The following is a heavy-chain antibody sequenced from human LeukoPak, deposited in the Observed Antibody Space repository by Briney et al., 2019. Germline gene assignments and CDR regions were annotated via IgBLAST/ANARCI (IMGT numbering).Heavy chain of an antibody. V-gene: IGHV3-66*01. Sequence: GRSLRLSCAASGFTFSSNYMSWVRQAPGKGLEWVSVIYSGGSTYYADYVKGRCTISRDNYKNTLYLQMNSLRAEDTAVYYCARDSGYCSGGSCYSGKEGSFDYWGQGTLVTVPS. J-gene: IGHJ4*02. D-gene: IGHD2-15*01. CDR3: ARDSGYCSGGSCYSGKEGSFDY. CDR1: GFTFSSNY. CDR2: IYSGGST.